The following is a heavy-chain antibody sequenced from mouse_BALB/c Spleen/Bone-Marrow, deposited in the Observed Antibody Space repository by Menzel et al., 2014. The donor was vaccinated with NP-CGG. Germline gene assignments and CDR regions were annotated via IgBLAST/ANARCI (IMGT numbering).Heavy chain of an antibody. CDR1: GFSLTNYG. CDR2: IWGDGST. J-gene: IGHJ3*01. V-gene: IGHV2-3*01. D-gene: IGHD3-3*01. Sequence: QVQLQHSGPGLVAPSQSLSITCTVSGFSLTNYGISWVRQPPGKGLEWLGVIWGDGSTNYHSALISRLSISKDNSKSQVLLKLNSLQTDDTATYYCRGGLWFAYWGQGTLVTVSA. CDR3: RGGLWFAY.